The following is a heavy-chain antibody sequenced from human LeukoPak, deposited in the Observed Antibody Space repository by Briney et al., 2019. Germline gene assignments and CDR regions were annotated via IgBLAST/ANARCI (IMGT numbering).Heavy chain of an antibody. CDR3: ARIYQSSGISSGYFDY. J-gene: IGHJ4*02. V-gene: IGHV4-39*01. Sequence: PSETLSLTCTVSGDSISSSSYYWGWIRQPPGKGLERIASIYSSVTYYNPSLKSRVTISVDTSKNQFSLNLSSVTAADTAVYYCARIYQSSGISSGYFDYWGQGTLVTVSS. CDR2: IYSSVT. CDR1: GDSISSSSYY. D-gene: IGHD6-19*01.